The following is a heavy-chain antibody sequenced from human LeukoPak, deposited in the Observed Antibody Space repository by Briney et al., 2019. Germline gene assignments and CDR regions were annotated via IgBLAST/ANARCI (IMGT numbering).Heavy chain of an antibody. CDR2: IYPGASYI. V-gene: IGHV5-51*01. J-gene: IGHJ4*02. D-gene: IGHD5-24*01. CDR3: ARPKDGYNI. Sequence: GESLKISCKGSGYNFSSFWIGWVRQMPGKGLEWIGLIYPGASYITYSPSFQGQVTISADKSISTAYLQWSSLKASDTAMYYCARPKDGYNIWGQGTLVTVSS. CDR1: GYNFSSFW.